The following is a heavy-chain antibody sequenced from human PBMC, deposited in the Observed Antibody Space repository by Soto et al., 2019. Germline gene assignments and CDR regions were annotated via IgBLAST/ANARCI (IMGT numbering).Heavy chain of an antibody. D-gene: IGHD6-13*01. Sequence: GESLKISCKGSGYSFTSYWISWVRQMPGKGLEWTGRIDPSDSYTNYSPSFQGHVTISADKSISTAYLQWSSLKASDTAMYYCARHPSTFDSSSWHAGYYYGMDVWGQGTTVTVSS. V-gene: IGHV5-10-1*01. J-gene: IGHJ6*02. CDR1: GYSFTSYW. CDR2: IDPSDSYT. CDR3: ARHPSTFDSSSWHAGYYYGMDV.